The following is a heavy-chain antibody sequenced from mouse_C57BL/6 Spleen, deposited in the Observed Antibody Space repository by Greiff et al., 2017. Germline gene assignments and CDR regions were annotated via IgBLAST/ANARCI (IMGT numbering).Heavy chain of an antibody. CDR3: ARRAMDY. J-gene: IGHJ4*01. CDR1: GFNIKDYY. Sequence: EVQLQQSGAELVKPGASVKLSCTASGFNIKDYYMHWVKQRTEQGLEWIGRIDPEDGETKYAPKFPGKATITADTSSNTSYLQLSSLTSEDTAVYYCARRAMDYWGQGTSVTVSS. V-gene: IGHV14-2*01. CDR2: IDPEDGET.